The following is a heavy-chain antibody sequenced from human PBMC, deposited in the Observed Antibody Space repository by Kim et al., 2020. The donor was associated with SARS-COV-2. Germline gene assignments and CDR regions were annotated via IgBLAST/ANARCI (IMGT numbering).Heavy chain of an antibody. CDR1: GFTFSSYG. V-gene: IGHV3-33*01. CDR3: ARDLLVGATSYGMDV. CDR2: IWYDGSNK. J-gene: IGHJ6*02. Sequence: GGSLRLSCAASGFTFSSYGMNWVRQAPGKGLEWVAVIWYDGSNKYYADSGKGRSTISRDNSKNTLYLQRNRLRAEDTAVYYCARDLLVGATSYGMDVWGQGTTVTVSS. D-gene: IGHD1-26*01.